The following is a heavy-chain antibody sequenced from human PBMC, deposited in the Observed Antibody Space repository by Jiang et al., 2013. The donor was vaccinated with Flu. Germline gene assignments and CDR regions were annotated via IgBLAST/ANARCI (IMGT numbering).Heavy chain of an antibody. V-gene: IGHV4-59*08. CDR3: ARHAGDPFRVRYYFDY. D-gene: IGHD7-27*01. CDR2: IYYSGST. J-gene: IGHJ4*02. CDR1: GGSISSYY. Sequence: GLVKPSETLSLTCTVSGGSISSYYWSWIRLPPGKGLEWIGYIYYSGSTYYNPSLKSRVTISVDTSKNQFSLKLSSVTAADTAVYYCARHAGDPFRVRYYFDYWGQGTLVTVSS.